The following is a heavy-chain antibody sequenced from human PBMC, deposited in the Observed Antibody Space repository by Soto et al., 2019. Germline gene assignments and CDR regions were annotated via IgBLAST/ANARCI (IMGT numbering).Heavy chain of an antibody. Sequence: SVKVSCKASGGTFSSYAISWVRQAPGQGLEWMGGIIPIFGTANYAQKFQGRVTITADESTSTAYMELSSLRSEDTAVYYCARDHGSGSSLGMDVWGQGTTVTVSS. CDR1: GGTFSSYA. CDR3: ARDHGSGSSLGMDV. CDR2: IIPIFGTA. J-gene: IGHJ6*02. V-gene: IGHV1-69*13. D-gene: IGHD6-6*01.